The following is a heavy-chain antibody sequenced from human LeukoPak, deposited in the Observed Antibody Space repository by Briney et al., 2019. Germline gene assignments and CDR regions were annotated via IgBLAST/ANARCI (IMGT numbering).Heavy chain of an antibody. V-gene: IGHV3-21*01. CDR2: ISSSSTYI. CDR3: AEETSGWFGY. J-gene: IGHJ4*02. CDR1: GFTVSSNY. Sequence: GESLRLSCAASGFTVSSNYMSWVRQAPGKGLEWVSSISSSSTYIYYADSVQGRFTISRDNAKNSLYLQMNSLRAEDTAVYYCAEETSGWFGYWGQGTLVTVSS. D-gene: IGHD6-19*01.